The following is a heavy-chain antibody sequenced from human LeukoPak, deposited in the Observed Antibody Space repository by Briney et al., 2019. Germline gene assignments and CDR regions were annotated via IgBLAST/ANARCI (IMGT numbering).Heavy chain of an antibody. CDR2: IIPILGIA. CDR1: GGTFSSYA. CDR3: ARGLSVGLAAADTHGMDV. D-gene: IGHD6-13*01. J-gene: IGHJ6*02. Sequence: ASVKVSCKASGGTFSSYAISWVRQAPGQGLEWMGRIIPILGIANYAQKFQGRVTITADKSTSTAYMELSSLRSEDTAVYYCARGLSVGLAAADTHGMDVWGQGTTVTVSS. V-gene: IGHV1-69*04.